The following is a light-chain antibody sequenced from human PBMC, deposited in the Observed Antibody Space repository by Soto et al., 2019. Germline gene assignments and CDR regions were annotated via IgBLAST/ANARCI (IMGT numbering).Light chain of an antibody. CDR3: QVWDGNSDQWV. J-gene: IGLJ3*02. Sequence: SYVLTQPPSVSVAPGQTARITCGGSNIGSESVHWYQQKPGQAPVLVVYDDTDRPSGIPERFSGSNSGNTAALTISRVEAGDEADYFCQVWDGNSDQWVFGGGTKLTVL. V-gene: IGLV3-21*02. CDR1: NIGSES. CDR2: DDT.